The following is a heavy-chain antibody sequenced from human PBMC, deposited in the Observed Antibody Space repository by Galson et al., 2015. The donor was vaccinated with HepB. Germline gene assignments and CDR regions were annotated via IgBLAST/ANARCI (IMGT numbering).Heavy chain of an antibody. Sequence: SETLSLTCTVSGGSISSSSYYWGWIRQPPGKGLEWIGSIYYSGSTYYNPSLKSRVTISVDTSKNQFSLKLSSVTAADTAVYYCASAQEYCSSTSCYWYFDLWGRGTLVTVSS. CDR2: IYYSGST. V-gene: IGHV4-39*01. D-gene: IGHD2-2*01. CDR1: GGSISSSSYY. CDR3: ASAQEYCSSTSCYWYFDL. J-gene: IGHJ2*01.